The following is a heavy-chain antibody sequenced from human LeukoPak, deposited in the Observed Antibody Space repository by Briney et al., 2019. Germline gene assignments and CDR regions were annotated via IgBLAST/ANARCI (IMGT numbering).Heavy chain of an antibody. CDR1: GGSFSGYY. CDR2: INHSGST. D-gene: IGHD3-10*01. CDR3: ARGLIRLWFGEYYFDY. J-gene: IGHJ4*02. Sequence: SETLSLTCAVYGGSFSGYYWSWIRQPPGEGLEWIGEINHSGSTNYNPSLKSRVTISVDTSKNQFFLKLSSVTAADTAVYYCARGLIRLWFGEYYFDYWGQGTLVTVSS. V-gene: IGHV4-34*01.